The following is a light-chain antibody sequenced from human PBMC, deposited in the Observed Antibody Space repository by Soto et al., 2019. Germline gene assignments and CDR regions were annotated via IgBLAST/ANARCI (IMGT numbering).Light chain of an antibody. CDR1: QGINNW. CDR2: TTS. Sequence: DIQMTQSPSSVSASVGDRVTITCRASQGINNWLAWYQQKPGEPPKLVIYTTSNLQSGVPSRFSGSGSGTDFTLTISSLQPEDFAPYYCQHANSFPLPFGGGTKVEIK. CDR3: QHANSFPLP. J-gene: IGKJ4*01. V-gene: IGKV1D-12*01.